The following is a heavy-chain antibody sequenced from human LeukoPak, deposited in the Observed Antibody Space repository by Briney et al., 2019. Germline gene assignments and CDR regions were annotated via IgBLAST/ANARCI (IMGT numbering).Heavy chain of an antibody. Sequence: PSETLSLTCTVSGYSISSGYYWGWIRQPPGKGLEWIGSIYHSGSTYYNPSLKSRVTISVDTSKNQFSLKLSSVTVADTAVYYCARCQARLGWFDPWGQGTLVTVSS. J-gene: IGHJ5*02. CDR3: ARCQARLGWFDP. V-gene: IGHV4-38-2*02. D-gene: IGHD6-19*01. CDR1: GYSISSGYY. CDR2: IYHSGST.